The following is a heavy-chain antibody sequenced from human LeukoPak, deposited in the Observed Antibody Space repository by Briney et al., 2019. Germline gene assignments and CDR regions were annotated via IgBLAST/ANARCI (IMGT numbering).Heavy chain of an antibody. D-gene: IGHD3-10*01. V-gene: IGHV3-49*04. Sequence: GGSLRLSCTASGFTFGDYAMSWVRQAPGKGLEWVGFIRSKAYGGTTEYAASVKGRFTISRDDSKSIAYLQMSSLKTEDTAVYYCTRDAAVRGVIISLFFDYWGQGTLVTVSS. CDR1: GFTFGDYA. CDR2: IRSKAYGGTT. CDR3: TRDAAVRGVIISLFFDY. J-gene: IGHJ4*02.